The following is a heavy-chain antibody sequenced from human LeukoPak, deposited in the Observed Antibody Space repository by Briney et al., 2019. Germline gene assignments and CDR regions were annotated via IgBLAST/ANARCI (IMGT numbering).Heavy chain of an antibody. V-gene: IGHV3-30*18. CDR3: AKDPYRVIVATGNYLDP. D-gene: IGHD2-21*01. CDR1: GFTFSSYG. Sequence: PGGSLRLPCATSGFTFSSYGMHWVRQVPGKGLEWVAVISNDGSNIQYGDSAKGRFTISRDNSKNTVFLHMNSLRSEDTAVYYCAKDPYRVIVATGNYLDPWGQGTLVTVSS. CDR2: ISNDGSNI. J-gene: IGHJ5*02.